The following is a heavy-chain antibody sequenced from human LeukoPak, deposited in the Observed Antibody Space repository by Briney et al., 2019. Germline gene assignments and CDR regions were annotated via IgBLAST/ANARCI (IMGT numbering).Heavy chain of an antibody. CDR1: GGSISGYF. D-gene: IGHD3-16*01. V-gene: IGHV4-4*07. CDR2: IYSSGSN. CDR3: ARDLGHC. J-gene: IGHJ4*02. Sequence: SETLSLTCTVSGGSISGYFWSWIRQPAGKGLEWIGRIYSSGSNNYNPSLKSRVTMSLDTSKNHLSLNLSSVTAADTAVYYCARDLGHCWGQGTLVTVSS.